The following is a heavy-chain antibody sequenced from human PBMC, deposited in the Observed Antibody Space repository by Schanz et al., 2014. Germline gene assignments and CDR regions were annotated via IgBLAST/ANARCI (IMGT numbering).Heavy chain of an antibody. D-gene: IGHD2-2*01. V-gene: IGHV4-34*01. Sequence: VQLLESGGGLVQPGGSLRLSCAASGFTFNSYAMTWVRQAPGKGLEWIAEINHGGSTNYNPSLKSRVTISVDTSKNQFALKWRSVTAADTAVYYCARAARRTRVVPLYFDYWGQGTLVTVSS. CDR1: GFTFNSYA. CDR2: INHGGST. J-gene: IGHJ4*02. CDR3: ARAARRTRVVPLYFDY.